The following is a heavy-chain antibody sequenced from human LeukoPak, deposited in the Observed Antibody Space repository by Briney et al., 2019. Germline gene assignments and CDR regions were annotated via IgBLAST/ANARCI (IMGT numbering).Heavy chain of an antibody. CDR2: ISATGNTI. J-gene: IGHJ6*02. CDR1: GFTFSSYE. V-gene: IGHV3-48*03. CDR3: ARSGYSYGFGIYYGMDV. D-gene: IGHD5-18*01. Sequence: GGSLRLSCAASGFTFSSYEMNWVRQAPGKGLEWVSYISATGNTIFYADSVKGRFTVSRDNAKNSLYLQMNSLRAEDTAVYYCARSGYSYGFGIYYGMDVWGQGTTVTVSS.